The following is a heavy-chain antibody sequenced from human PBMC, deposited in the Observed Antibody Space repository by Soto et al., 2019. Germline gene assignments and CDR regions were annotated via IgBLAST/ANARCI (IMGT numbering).Heavy chain of an antibody. D-gene: IGHD3-22*01. CDR2: IYPGDSDT. CDR3: ARLRGYYDSRDGASFAP. Sequence: GESLKISCKGSGYSFTSYWFGWVRQMPGKGLEWMGIIYPGDSDTRYSPSFQGQVTISADKSISTAYLQWSSLKASDTAMYYCARLRGYYDSRDGASFAPRGQGTLVTVSS. V-gene: IGHV5-51*01. CDR1: GYSFTSYW. J-gene: IGHJ5*02.